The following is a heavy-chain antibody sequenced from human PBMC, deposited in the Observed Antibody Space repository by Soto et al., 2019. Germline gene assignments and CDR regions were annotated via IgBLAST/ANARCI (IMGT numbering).Heavy chain of an antibody. D-gene: IGHD2-2*01. CDR1: GYTFTSYG. CDR2: ISAYNGNT. Sequence: QVQLVQSGAEVKKPGASVKVSCKASGYTFTSYGISWVRQAPGQGLEWMGWISAYNGNTNYAQKLQGRVTMTTDTSTSTAYMELRGLRSDDTAVYYCARRPWGYCSSTSCSTYYMDVWGKGTTVTVSS. V-gene: IGHV1-18*01. J-gene: IGHJ6*03. CDR3: ARRPWGYCSSTSCSTYYMDV.